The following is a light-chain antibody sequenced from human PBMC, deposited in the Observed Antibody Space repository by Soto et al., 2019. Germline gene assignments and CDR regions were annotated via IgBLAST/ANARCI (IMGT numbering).Light chain of an antibody. Sequence: DIQMTQSPSSLSASVGARGTISSQTSHGMRNDLKWYQQKKGQDPKLLISEASNVETGGPSGFSGSGSGTLFTLTGASLQPDDVETYYCQQFYDSPYTFGQGTKVDI. CDR3: QQFYDSPYT. CDR2: EAS. V-gene: IGKV1-33*01. J-gene: IGKJ2*01. CDR1: HGMRND.